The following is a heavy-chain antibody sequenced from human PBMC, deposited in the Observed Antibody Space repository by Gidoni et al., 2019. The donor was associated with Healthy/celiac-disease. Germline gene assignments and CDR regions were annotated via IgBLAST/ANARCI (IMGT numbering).Heavy chain of an antibody. V-gene: IGHV1-8*01. Sequence: QVQLVQSGAEVKKPGASVKVSCKASGYTFTSYDINWVRQATGQGLEWMGWMNPNSGNTGYAQKFQGRVTMTRNTSISTAYMELSSLRSEDKAVYYCARGRARRESNYYYYMDVWGKGTTVTVSS. J-gene: IGHJ6*03. CDR2: MNPNSGNT. D-gene: IGHD6-25*01. CDR3: ARGRARRESNYYYYMDV. CDR1: GYTFTSYD.